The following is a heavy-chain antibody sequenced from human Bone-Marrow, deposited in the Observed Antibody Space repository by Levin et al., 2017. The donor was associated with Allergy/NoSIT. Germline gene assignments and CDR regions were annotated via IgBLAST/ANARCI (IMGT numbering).Heavy chain of an antibody. D-gene: IGHD3-16*01. CDR3: VLAWGSSYDPRGFYKTLDN. CDR2: ISDDGSNE. J-gene: IGHJ4*02. V-gene: IGHV3-30*03. Sequence: RTGGSLRLSCAASGLPFRSYGMHWVRQAPGKGLEWVGVISDDGSNEDLIDSVKGRFTISRDNSKDMLYLQMNSVRAEDTAIYYCVLAWGSSYDPRGFYKTLDNWGQGTLVTVSS. CDR1: GLPFRSYG.